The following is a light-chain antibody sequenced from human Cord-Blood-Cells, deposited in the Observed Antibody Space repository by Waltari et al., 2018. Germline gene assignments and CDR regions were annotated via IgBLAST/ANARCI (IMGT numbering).Light chain of an antibody. Sequence: EIVMTQSPATPSVSPGERATLSCRASQSVRSNLAWYQQKPGQAPRLLIYGASTRATGIPASVSGSGSGTEFTLTISSLQSEDFAVYYCQQYNNWLSTFGGGTKVESK. CDR2: GAS. V-gene: IGKV3-15*01. CDR1: QSVRSN. J-gene: IGKJ4*01. CDR3: QQYNNWLST.